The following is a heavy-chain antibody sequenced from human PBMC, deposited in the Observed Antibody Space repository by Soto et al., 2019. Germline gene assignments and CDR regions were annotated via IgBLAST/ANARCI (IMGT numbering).Heavy chain of an antibody. CDR1: GFTLSGYA. V-gene: IGHV3-64*01. CDR2: ISSNGVGT. D-gene: IGHD6-6*01. J-gene: IGHJ6*03. CDR3: ARRARPEFYYMAG. Sequence: GGSLRLSCAASGFTLSGYAMDWVRQAPGKGLEYVSGISSNGVGTYYANSVQGRFTISRDDSKNTVYLQMGSLRPEDMAVYYGARRARPEFYYMAGWGKGAKVTV.